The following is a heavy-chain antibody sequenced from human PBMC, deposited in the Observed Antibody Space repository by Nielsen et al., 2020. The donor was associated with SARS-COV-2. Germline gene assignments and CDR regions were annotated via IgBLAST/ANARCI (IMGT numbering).Heavy chain of an antibody. Sequence: ASVKVSCKVSGYTLTGLSMHWVRQAPGKGLEWMGGFDPEDGETIYAQKFQGRVTMTEDTSTDTAYMELSSLRSEDTAVYYCATYSAYYGSGSYGNQFDPWGQGTPVTVSS. D-gene: IGHD3-10*01. CDR2: FDPEDGET. V-gene: IGHV1-24*01. CDR3: ATYSAYYGSGSYGNQFDP. CDR1: GYTLTGLS. J-gene: IGHJ5*02.